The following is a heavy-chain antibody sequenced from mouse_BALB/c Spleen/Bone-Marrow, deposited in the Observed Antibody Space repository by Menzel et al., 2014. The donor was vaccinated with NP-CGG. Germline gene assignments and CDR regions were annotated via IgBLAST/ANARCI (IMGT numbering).Heavy chain of an antibody. J-gene: IGHJ4*01. Sequence: DVQLVESGGGLVKPGGSLKLSCAAPGFTFSSYAMSWVRQSPEKRLEWVAEISSGGSYTYYPDTVTGRFTISRDNAKNTLYLEMSSLRSEDTAMYYCAREGLRRRAAMDYWGQGTSVTVSS. CDR2: ISSGGSYT. D-gene: IGHD2-4*01. V-gene: IGHV5-9-4*01. CDR3: AREGLRRRAAMDY. CDR1: GFTFSSYA.